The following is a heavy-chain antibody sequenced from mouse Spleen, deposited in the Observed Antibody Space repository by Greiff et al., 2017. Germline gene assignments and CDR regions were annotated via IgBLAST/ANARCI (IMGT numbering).Heavy chain of an antibody. D-gene: IGHD1-1*01. V-gene: IGHV5-17*01. Sequence: VQLKESGGGLVKPGGSLKLSCAASGFTFSDYGMHWVRQAPEKGLEWVAYISSGSSTIYYADTVKGRFTISRDNAKNTLFLQMTSLRSEDTAMYYCARDNYGSSRGYYYAMDYWGQGTSVTVSS. CDR1: GFTFSDYG. CDR3: ARDNYGSSRGYYYAMDY. CDR2: ISSGSSTI. J-gene: IGHJ4*01.